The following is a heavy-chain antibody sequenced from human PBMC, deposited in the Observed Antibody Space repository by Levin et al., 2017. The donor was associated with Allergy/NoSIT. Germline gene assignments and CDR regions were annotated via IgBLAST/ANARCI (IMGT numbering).Heavy chain of an antibody. Sequence: GASVKVSCKASGYTFTSYHIHWVRQAPGQGLEWMGWMSPNSGDTGYAQTFQGRVTMTRSTSISTAYMDLSSLTSEDTAVYYCARVYPETGLFDYWGQGTLVTVSS. D-gene: IGHD7-27*01. V-gene: IGHV1-8*01. CDR2: MSPNSGDT. CDR1: GYTFTSYH. J-gene: IGHJ4*02. CDR3: ARVYPETGLFDY.